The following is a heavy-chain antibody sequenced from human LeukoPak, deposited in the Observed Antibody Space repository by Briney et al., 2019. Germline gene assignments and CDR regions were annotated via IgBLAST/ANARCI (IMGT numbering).Heavy chain of an antibody. D-gene: IGHD1-1*01. CDR3: ARGGTGFFDI. V-gene: IGHV3-11*01. Sequence: LSLTCTVYGGSISTYYWSWIRQAPGKGLEWVSYISSSGSTIYYADSVKGRFTISRDNAKNSLYLQMNSLRAEDTAVYYCARGGTGFFDIWGQGTVVTVSS. CDR2: ISSSGSTI. J-gene: IGHJ3*02. CDR1: GGSISTYY.